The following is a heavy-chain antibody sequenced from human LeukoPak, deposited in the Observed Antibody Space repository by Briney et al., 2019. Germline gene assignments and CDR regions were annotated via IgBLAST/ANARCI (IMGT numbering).Heavy chain of an antibody. Sequence: PGRSLRLSCAASGSTFSRYAMHWVRQAPGKGLEWVAVISYDGSNKYYADSVKGRFTISRDNSKNTLYLQMNSLRAENTAVYYCAKDQFLNPTWKESYSSFDPWGQGTLVTVSS. V-gene: IGHV3-30-3*01. CDR1: GSTFSRYA. D-gene: IGHD5-18*01. J-gene: IGHJ5*02. CDR2: ISYDGSNK. CDR3: AKDQFLNPTWKESYSSFDP.